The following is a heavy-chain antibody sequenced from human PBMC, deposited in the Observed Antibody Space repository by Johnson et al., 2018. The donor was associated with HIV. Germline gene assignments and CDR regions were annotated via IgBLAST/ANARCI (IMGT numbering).Heavy chain of an antibody. CDR1: GFRLNIHQ. J-gene: IGHJ3*02. Sequence: VQPVESGGGLVQPGGSLRLPRVGPGFRLNIHQKSRVHQAPGDRLERLTIINKAGGEEYDVASVKGRFTISRDNARNSLYLQMNSLRVEDTAVYYCVRDVGPLDIWGQGTLVTVS. CDR2: INKAGGEE. V-gene: IGHV3-7*03. CDR3: VRDVGPLDI.